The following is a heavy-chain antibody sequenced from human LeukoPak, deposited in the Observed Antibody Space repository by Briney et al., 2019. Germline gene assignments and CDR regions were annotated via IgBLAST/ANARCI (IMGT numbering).Heavy chain of an antibody. CDR1: GGTFSTYA. Sequence: SVKVSCKASGGTFSTYAISWVRQAPGQGLEWMGGIVPMFNTTNYAQKFQGRVTITADESTSTAYMELSSLRSDDTAVYYCASPPSGDGGSFEYWGQGNLVTVAS. D-gene: IGHD3-10*01. CDR3: ASPPSGDGGSFEY. V-gene: IGHV1-69*13. J-gene: IGHJ4*02. CDR2: IVPMFNTT.